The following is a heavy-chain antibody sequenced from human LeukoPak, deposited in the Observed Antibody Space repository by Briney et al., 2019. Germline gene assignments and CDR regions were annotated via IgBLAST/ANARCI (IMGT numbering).Heavy chain of an antibody. J-gene: IGHJ3*02. CDR2: ISGTGAGT. V-gene: IGHV3-23*01. CDR3: VNFYHWTEIVVVAATPMSAFDI. Sequence: GGSLRLSCAASGFSFGYYAMSWVRQAPGKGLEWVSAISGTGAGTYYADSVKGRLTVSRDNSKNTLWLQMNNVRAEDTAVYYCVNFYHWTEIVVVAATPMSAFDIWGQGTMVTVSS. CDR1: GFSFGYYA. D-gene: IGHD2-15*01.